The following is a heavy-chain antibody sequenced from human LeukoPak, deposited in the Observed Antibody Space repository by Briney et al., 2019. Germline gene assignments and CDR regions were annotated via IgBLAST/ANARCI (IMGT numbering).Heavy chain of an antibody. Sequence: GGSLRLSCAASGFTFSSYDMHWVRQAPGKGLEWVAVISYDGNNKYYADSVKGRFTISRDNPKNTLYLQMNGLRAEDTAVYYCAKGMKIAYWGQGTLVTVSS. V-gene: IGHV3-30*18. J-gene: IGHJ4*02. CDR2: ISYDGNNK. CDR3: AKGMKIAY. CDR1: GFTFSSYD. D-gene: IGHD2-8*01.